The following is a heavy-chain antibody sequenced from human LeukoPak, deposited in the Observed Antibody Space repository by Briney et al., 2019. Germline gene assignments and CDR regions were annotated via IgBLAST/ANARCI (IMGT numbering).Heavy chain of an antibody. CDR3: ARLYYYDSSVSFDI. V-gene: IGHV3-7*01. D-gene: IGHD3-22*01. Sequence: PGGSLRLSCAASGFTFSSYWMSWVRQAPGKGLEWVANIKQDGSEKFYVDSVKGRFTISRDNAENSLYLQMNSLRAEDTAVYYCARLYYYDSSVSFDIWGQGTLVTVSS. CDR2: IKQDGSEK. J-gene: IGHJ3*02. CDR1: GFTFSSYW.